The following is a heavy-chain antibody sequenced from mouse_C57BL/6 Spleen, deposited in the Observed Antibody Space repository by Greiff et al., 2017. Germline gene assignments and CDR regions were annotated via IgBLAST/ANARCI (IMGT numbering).Heavy chain of an antibody. V-gene: IGHV5-17*01. CDR1: GFTFSDYG. J-gene: IGHJ4*01. CDR3: ARRVSNYAMDY. CDR2: ISSGSSTI. Sequence: EVHLVESGGGLVKPGGSLKLSCAASGFTFSDYGMHWVRQAPEKGLEWVAYISSGSSTIYYADTVKGRFTISRDNAKNTLFLQMTSLRSEDTAMYYCARRVSNYAMDYWGQGTSVTVSS.